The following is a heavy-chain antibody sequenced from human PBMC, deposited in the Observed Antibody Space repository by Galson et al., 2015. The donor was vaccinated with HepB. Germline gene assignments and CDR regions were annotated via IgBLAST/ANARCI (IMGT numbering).Heavy chain of an antibody. CDR1: GFTFGDYA. V-gene: IGHV3-49*04. CDR2: IRSKAYGGTT. CDR3: TRDSGIAFDY. Sequence: SLRLSCAASGFTFGDYAMSWVRQAPGKGLEWVGFIRSKAYGGTTEYAAFVKGRFTISRDDSKSIAYLQMNSLKTEDTAVYYCTRDSGIAFDYWGQGTLVTVSS. D-gene: IGHD6-13*01. J-gene: IGHJ4*02.